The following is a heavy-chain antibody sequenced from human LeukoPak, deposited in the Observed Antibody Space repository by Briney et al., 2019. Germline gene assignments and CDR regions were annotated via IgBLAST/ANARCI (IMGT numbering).Heavy chain of an antibody. D-gene: IGHD3-3*01. V-gene: IGHV4-39*07. Sequence: PSETLSLTCTVSGGSISSSSYYWGWIRQPPGKGLEWIGSIYHSGSTYYNPSLKSRVTISVDTSKNQFSLKLRSVTAADTAVYYCARVFWSGYSYFDYWGQGTLVTVSS. CDR2: IYHSGST. CDR3: ARVFWSGYSYFDY. CDR1: GGSISSSSYY. J-gene: IGHJ4*02.